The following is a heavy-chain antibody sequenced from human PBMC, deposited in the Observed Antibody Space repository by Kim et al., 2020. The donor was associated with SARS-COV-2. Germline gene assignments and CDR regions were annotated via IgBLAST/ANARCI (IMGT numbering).Heavy chain of an antibody. D-gene: IGHD3-16*01. CDR2: INTKDGDT. J-gene: IGHJ4*02. CDR1: GYIFSIYG. CDR3: VRRTWGEVNDY. Sequence: ASVKVSCKTSGYIFSIYGFSWVRQAPGQGLEWMGWINTKDGDTKYVQKFQDRVTMTTDSSTSTAYMELRSLKFDDTAVYYCVRRTWGEVNDYWGQGTLVT. V-gene: IGHV1-18*01.